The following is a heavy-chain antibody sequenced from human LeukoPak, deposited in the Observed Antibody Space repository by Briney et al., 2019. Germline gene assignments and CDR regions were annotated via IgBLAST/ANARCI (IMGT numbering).Heavy chain of an antibody. J-gene: IGHJ4*02. Sequence: PGGSLRLSCAASGFTFSNYWMSWVRQAPGKGLEWVASIKQDGSETYYVDSVKGRFTISRDNPKNSLYLQMNSLRAEDTAVYYCAKTTGTQRAYYFDYWGQGTLVTVSS. CDR1: GFTFSNYW. V-gene: IGHV3-7*01. CDR3: AKTTGTQRAYYFDY. D-gene: IGHD1-1*01. CDR2: IKQDGSET.